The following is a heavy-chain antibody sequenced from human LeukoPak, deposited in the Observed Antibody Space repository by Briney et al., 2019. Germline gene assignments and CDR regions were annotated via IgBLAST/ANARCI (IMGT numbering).Heavy chain of an antibody. D-gene: IGHD2-2*01. Sequence: PGGSLRLSCAASGFTFSSYAMSWVRQAPGKGLEWVSAISGSGGSTYYADSVKGRFTISRDNSKNTLYLQMNSLRAEDTAVYYCAKDWEYCSSTSCYPEYFQHWGQGTLVTVSS. J-gene: IGHJ1*01. V-gene: IGHV3-23*01. CDR1: GFTFSSYA. CDR3: AKDWEYCSSTSCYPEYFQH. CDR2: ISGSGGST.